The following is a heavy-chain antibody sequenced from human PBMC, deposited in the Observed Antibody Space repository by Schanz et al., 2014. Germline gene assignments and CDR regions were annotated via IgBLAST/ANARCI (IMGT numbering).Heavy chain of an antibody. D-gene: IGHD6-13*01. Sequence: EVHLLESGGGLVQPGGSLRLSCGASGFTFSAHAMSWVRQAPGKGPEWFSAISGSGRDTYYAASVKGRFTISRDNSKNTLSLQMNSLRAEDTAVYYCAREGTGAVRGYFDYWGQGTLVTVSS. J-gene: IGHJ4*02. CDR3: AREGTGAVRGYFDY. V-gene: IGHV3-23*01. CDR1: GFTFSAHA. CDR2: ISGSGRDT.